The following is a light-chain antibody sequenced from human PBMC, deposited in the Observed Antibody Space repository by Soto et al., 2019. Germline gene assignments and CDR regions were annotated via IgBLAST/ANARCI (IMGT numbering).Light chain of an antibody. J-gene: IGLJ1*01. CDR2: EVN. Sequence: QSVLTQPASVSGSPGQSITISCTGTSSDVGSYNLVSWYQQHPGKAPKLMIHEVNKRRSGVPARFSGSKSGNTASLTVSALHAEDEADYYCSSYAGSSNVVGTGTKLTVL. CDR3: SSYAGSSNV. CDR1: SSDVGSYNL. V-gene: IGLV2-14*02.